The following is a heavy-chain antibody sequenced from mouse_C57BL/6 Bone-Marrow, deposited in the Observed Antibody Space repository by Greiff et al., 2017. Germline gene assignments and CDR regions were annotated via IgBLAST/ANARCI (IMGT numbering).Heavy chain of an antibody. V-gene: IGHV1-64*01. J-gene: IGHJ4*01. CDR1: GYTFTSYW. CDR2: IHPNSGST. Sequence: QVHVKQPGAELVKPGASVKLSCKASGYTFTSYWMHWVKQRPGQGLEWIGMIHPNSGSTNYNEKFKSKATLTVDKSSSTAYMQLSSLTSEDSAVYYCARLYDYRRGAMDDWGQGTSVTVSS. D-gene: IGHD2-4*01. CDR3: ARLYDYRRGAMDD.